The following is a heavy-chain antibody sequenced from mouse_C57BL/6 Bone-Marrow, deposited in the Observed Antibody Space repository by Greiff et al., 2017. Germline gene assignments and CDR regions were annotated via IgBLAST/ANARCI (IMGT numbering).Heavy chain of an antibody. D-gene: IGHD1-1*01. V-gene: IGHV1-82*01. Sequence: QVQLQQSGPELVKPGASVKISCKASGYAFSSSWMNWVKQRPGKGLEWIGRIYPGDGDTNYNGKFKGKATLTADKSSSTAYMQLSSLTSEDSAVYFCARPPYYGSSPYAMDYWGQGTSVTVSS. J-gene: IGHJ4*01. CDR3: ARPPYYGSSPYAMDY. CDR2: IYPGDGDT. CDR1: GYAFSSSW.